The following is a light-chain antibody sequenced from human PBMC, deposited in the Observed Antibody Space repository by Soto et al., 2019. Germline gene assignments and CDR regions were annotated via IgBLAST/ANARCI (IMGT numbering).Light chain of an antibody. CDR2: EVS. CDR3: SSYTIYSTYV. Sequence: SALTQPASVSGSPGQSITISCTGTSNDVGGYNYVSWYQQHPGRAPKLIIYEVSDRPSGVSNRFSGSKSGNTASLTISGLQAEDEADYYCSSYTIYSTYVFGTGTKLTVL. J-gene: IGLJ1*01. CDR1: SNDVGGYNY. V-gene: IGLV2-14*01.